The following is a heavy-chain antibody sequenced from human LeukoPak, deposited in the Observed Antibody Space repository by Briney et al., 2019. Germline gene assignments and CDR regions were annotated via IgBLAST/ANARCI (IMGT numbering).Heavy chain of an antibody. CDR3: TRNLPRTGDFDF. CDR2: MNPKSGNT. D-gene: IGHD3-10*01. CDR1: GYTSTSYD. V-gene: IGHV1-8*01. Sequence: ASVKVSCKASGYTSTSYDINWVRQATGQGPEWMGWMNPKSGNTGYAQKFQGRVTMTRDTSISTAYVELSSLRSEDTAVYYCTRNLPRTGDFDFWGQGTLVTVSS. J-gene: IGHJ5*01.